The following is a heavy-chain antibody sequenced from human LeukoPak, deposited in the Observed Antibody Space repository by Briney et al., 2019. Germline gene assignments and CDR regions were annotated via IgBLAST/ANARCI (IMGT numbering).Heavy chain of an antibody. CDR1: GFTFSNFA. V-gene: IGHV3-23*01. Sequence: PGGSLRLSCAASGFTFSNFAMSWVRQAPGKGLEWVSAISGVGGGTYYADSVKGRFTISRDISKNTLYLQMNNLRAEDTAVYYCEKIWDYWGQGTLVTVSS. CDR2: ISGVGGGT. J-gene: IGHJ4*02. CDR3: EKIWDY.